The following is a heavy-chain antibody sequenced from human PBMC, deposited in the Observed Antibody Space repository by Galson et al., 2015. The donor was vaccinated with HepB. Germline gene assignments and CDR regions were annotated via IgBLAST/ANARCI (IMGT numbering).Heavy chain of an antibody. J-gene: IGHJ3*02. CDR1: GFTFSSYS. D-gene: IGHD6-19*01. V-gene: IGHV3-21*01. CDR2: ISSSSYI. Sequence: SLRLSCAASGFTFSSYSMNWVRQAPGKGLEWVSSISSSSYIYYTDSVKGRFTISRDNAKNSLYLQMNSLRAEDTAVYYCARDGSSSGWQIWGQGTMVTVSS. CDR3: ARDGSSSGWQI.